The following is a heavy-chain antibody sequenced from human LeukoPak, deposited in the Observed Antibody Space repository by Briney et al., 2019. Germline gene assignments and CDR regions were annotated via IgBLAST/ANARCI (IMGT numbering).Heavy chain of an antibody. D-gene: IGHD2-15*01. CDR2: ISGSGGST. Sequence: SGGSLRLSCAASGFTFSSYAMSWVRQAPGKGLEWVSAISGSGGSTYYADSVKGQFTISRDNSKNTLYLQMNSLRAEDTAVYYCAKDLGKGYCSGGSCPPDDAFDIWGQGTMVTVSS. CDR3: AKDLGKGYCSGGSCPPDDAFDI. V-gene: IGHV3-23*01. CDR1: GFTFSSYA. J-gene: IGHJ3*02.